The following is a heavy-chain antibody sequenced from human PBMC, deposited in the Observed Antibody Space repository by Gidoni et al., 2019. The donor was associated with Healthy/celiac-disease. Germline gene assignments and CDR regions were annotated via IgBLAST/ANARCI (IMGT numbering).Heavy chain of an antibody. J-gene: IGHJ4*02. CDR1: GGSISSGGYY. CDR2: IYSRGST. Sequence: HVQLQESCPGLVKPSQTLSLTCTVSGGSISSGGYYLSWLRQHPGKGLEWIGYIYSRGSTYYNPSLKNRVTISVDTSKNQFFLKLSSVTAADTDVYYCARVGPLRITGTTRLNYFDYWGQGTLVTVSS. CDR3: ARVGPLRITGTTRLNYFDY. V-gene: IGHV4-31*03. D-gene: IGHD1-7*01.